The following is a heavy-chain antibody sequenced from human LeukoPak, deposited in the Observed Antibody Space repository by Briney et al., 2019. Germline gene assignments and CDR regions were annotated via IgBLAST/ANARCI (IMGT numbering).Heavy chain of an antibody. CDR1: GFTFSSYS. Sequence: GGSLRLSCAASGFTFSSYSMNWVRQAPGKGLEWVSSISSSSSYIYYADSVKGRFTISRDNAKNSLYLQMNSLRAEDTAVYYCARDRYDFWSGPQNWFDPWGQGTLVTVSS. V-gene: IGHV3-21*01. D-gene: IGHD3-3*01. CDR3: ARDRYDFWSGPQNWFDP. CDR2: ISSSSSYI. J-gene: IGHJ5*02.